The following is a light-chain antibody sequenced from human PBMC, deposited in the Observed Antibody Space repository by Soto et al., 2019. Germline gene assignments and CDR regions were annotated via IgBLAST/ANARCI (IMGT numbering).Light chain of an antibody. J-gene: IGLJ3*02. CDR3: AAWEDSLNGWV. Sequence: QSVLTKPPSASGTPGRRVPISCSGSRSNIGSTTVNWYQQLPGTAPKLLIYSNNQRPSGVPDRFSGSKSGTSASLAISGLQSEDEADYYCAAWEDSLNGWVFGGGTKLTVL. CDR1: RSNIGSTT. V-gene: IGLV1-44*01. CDR2: SNN.